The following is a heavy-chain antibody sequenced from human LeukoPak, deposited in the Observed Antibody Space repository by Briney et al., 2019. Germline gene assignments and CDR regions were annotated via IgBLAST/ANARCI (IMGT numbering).Heavy chain of an antibody. CDR3: ARNLIPEQLVLNF. D-gene: IGHD6-13*01. CDR1: GGSISTYY. V-gene: IGHV4-4*07. CDR2: ISTTGGT. Sequence: PSETLSLTCTVSGGSISTYYWSWIRQPAGKGLEWIGRISTTGGTIYNPSLKSRVTMSVDTSKNQFSLSLRSVTPEDTAVYYCARNLIPEQLVLNFWGQGTLVTVSS. J-gene: IGHJ4*02.